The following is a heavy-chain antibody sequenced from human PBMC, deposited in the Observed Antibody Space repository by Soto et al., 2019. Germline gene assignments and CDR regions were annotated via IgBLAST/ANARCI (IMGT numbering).Heavy chain of an antibody. Sequence: ASVKVSCKASGYTFTSYAMHWVRQAPGQRLEWMGWINAGNGNTKYSQKFQGRVTITRDTSASTAYMELSSLRSEDTAVYYCARGTMVRGVMHYYYGMDVWGQGT. J-gene: IGHJ6*02. V-gene: IGHV1-3*01. D-gene: IGHD3-10*01. CDR3: ARGTMVRGVMHYYYGMDV. CDR2: INAGNGNT. CDR1: GYTFTSYA.